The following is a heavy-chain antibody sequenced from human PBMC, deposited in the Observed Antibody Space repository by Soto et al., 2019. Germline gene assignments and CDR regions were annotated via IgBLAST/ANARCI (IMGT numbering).Heavy chain of an antibody. V-gene: IGHV1-8*01. CDR1: GYTFTSYD. Sequence: ASVKVSCKASGYTFTSYDINWVRQATGQGLEWMGWMNPNSGNTGYAQKFQGRVTMTRNTSISTAYMELSSLRSEDTAVYYCARVVVVVAADYYYGIDVWGQGTTVTVSS. CDR2: MNPNSGNT. D-gene: IGHD2-15*01. CDR3: ARVVVVVAADYYYGIDV. J-gene: IGHJ6*02.